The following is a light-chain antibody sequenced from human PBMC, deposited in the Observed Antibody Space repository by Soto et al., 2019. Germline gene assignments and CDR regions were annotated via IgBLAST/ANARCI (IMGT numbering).Light chain of an antibody. CDR1: QGIYNY. CDR2: AAS. J-gene: IGKJ3*01. V-gene: IGKV1-27*01. Sequence: DTQITQSPSSLSASVGDRVTITCRASQGIYNYLAWYQQKPGKVPKILIYAASSLVSGVPSRFSGSGSGTDFTLTSSSLQPEDVATYYCQKCNSAPYTFGLGTKVDIK. CDR3: QKCNSAPYT.